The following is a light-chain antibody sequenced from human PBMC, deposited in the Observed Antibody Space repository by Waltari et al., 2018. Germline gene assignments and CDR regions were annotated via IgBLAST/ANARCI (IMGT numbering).Light chain of an antibody. Sequence: EIVLTQSPGTLSLSPGERATLSCRASQRVYNNYLAWYQQKPGQAPGLLIYGASVRDTGIPDRFSGSGSGTDFTLTISRLEAEDFAVYYCQQYATTPWTFGQGTKVDIK. J-gene: IGKJ1*01. CDR2: GAS. V-gene: IGKV3-20*01. CDR1: QRVYNNY. CDR3: QQYATTPWT.